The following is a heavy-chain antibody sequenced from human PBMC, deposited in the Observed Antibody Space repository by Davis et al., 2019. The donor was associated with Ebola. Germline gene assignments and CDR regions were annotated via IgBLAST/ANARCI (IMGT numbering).Heavy chain of an antibody. CDR3: ARERRKYSSSDGSFDY. Sequence: ASVKVSCKASGYTFTSYGISWVRQAPGQGLEWMGWISAYNGNTNYAQKLQGRVTMTTDTSTSTAYMELRSLRSDDTAVYYCARERRKYSSSDGSFDYWGQGTLVTVSS. V-gene: IGHV1-18*01. D-gene: IGHD6-6*01. J-gene: IGHJ4*02. CDR1: GYTFTSYG. CDR2: ISAYNGNT.